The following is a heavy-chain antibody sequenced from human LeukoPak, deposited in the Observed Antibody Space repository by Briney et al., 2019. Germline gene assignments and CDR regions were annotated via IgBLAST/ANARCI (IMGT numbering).Heavy chain of an antibody. J-gene: IGHJ4*02. CDR1: GYSISSGYY. V-gene: IGHV4-38-2*02. Sequence: SETLSLTCSVSGYSISSGYYWGWIRQPPGKGLEWIGSIYHSGSTYYNPSLKSRVTISVDTSKSQFSLKLSSATAADTAVYYCAKSASEGSGYSNFDYWAQGTLVTVSS. CDR2: IYHSGST. D-gene: IGHD3-22*01. CDR3: AKSASEGSGYSNFDY.